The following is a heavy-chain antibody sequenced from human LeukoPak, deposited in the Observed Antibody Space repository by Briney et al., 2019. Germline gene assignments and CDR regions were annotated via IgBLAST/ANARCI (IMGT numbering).Heavy chain of an antibody. V-gene: IGHV3-43D*03. CDR1: GFTFDDYA. CDR3: AKDSSGYYWDY. J-gene: IGHJ4*02. CDR2: ISWDGGST. D-gene: IGHD3-22*01. Sequence: GGSLRLSCAASGFTFDDYAMHWVRQAPGKGLEWVSLISWDGGSTYYADSMKGRFTISRDNSKNSLYLQMNSLRVEDAALYYCAKDSSGYYWDYWGQGTLVTVSS.